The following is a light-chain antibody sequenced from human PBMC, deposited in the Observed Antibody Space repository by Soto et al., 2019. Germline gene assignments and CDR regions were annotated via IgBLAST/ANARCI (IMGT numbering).Light chain of an antibody. CDR3: SSYTSSTTLV. J-gene: IGLJ2*01. CDR2: DVS. CDR1: ISDVGAYNS. Sequence: QSALTQPASVSGSPGQALTISGTETISDVGAYNSVSWYQQHPGKAPKLMIYDVSNRPSGVSNRFSGSKSGNTASLAISGLQAEDEADYYCSSYTSSTTLVFGGGTKVTVL. V-gene: IGLV2-14*01.